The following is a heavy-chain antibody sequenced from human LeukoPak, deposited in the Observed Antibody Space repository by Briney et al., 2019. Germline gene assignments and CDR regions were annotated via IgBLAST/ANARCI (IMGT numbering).Heavy chain of an antibody. D-gene: IGHD2-2*02. CDR2: ISSSSSYI. CDR3: ARDGNGYCSSTSCYSDGY. CDR1: GFTFSDYS. Sequence: AGGSLRLSCAASGFTFSDYSMNWVRQAPGKGLEWVSSISSSSSYIYYADSVKGRFTISRDNAKNSLYLQMNSLRAEDTAVYYCARDGNGYCSSTSCYSDGYWGQGTLVTVSS. V-gene: IGHV3-21*01. J-gene: IGHJ4*02.